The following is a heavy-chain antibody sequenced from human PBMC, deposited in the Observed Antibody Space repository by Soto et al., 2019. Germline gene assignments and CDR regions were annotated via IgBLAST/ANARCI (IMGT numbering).Heavy chain of an antibody. D-gene: IGHD3-3*01. CDR2: ISGSGGST. CDR3: AKARDLFFYYMDV. J-gene: IGHJ6*03. CDR1: GFTFSSYA. Sequence: GGSLRLSCAASGFTFSSYAMTWVRQAPGKGLEWVSAISGSGGSTYYADSVKGRFTISRDNSKNTLYLQMNSLRAEDTAVYYCAKARDLFFYYMDVWGKGTTVTVSS. V-gene: IGHV3-23*01.